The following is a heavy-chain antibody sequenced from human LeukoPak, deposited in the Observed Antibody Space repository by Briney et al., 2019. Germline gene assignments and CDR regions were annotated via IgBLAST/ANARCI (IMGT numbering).Heavy chain of an antibody. CDR1: GGSISSYY. CDR2: IYYSGST. D-gene: IGHD1-26*01. V-gene: IGHV4-59*01. Sequence: SETLSLTCTVSGGSISSYYWSWIRQPPGKGLEWIGYIYYSGSTNYNPSLKSRVTISVDTSKNQFSLKLSSVTAADTAVYYCARVGAWGGSYSDLSYFDYWGQGTLVTVSS. J-gene: IGHJ4*02. CDR3: ARVGAWGGSYSDLSYFDY.